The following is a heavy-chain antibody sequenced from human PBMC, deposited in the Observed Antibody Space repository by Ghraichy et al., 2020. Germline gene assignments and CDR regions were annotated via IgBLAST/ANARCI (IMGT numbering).Heavy chain of an antibody. Sequence: ESLNISCTVSGGSISSSSYYWGWIRQPPGKGLEWIGSIYYSGSTYYNPSLKSRVPISVDTSKNQFSLKLSSVTAADPAVYYCARQSGIAAAGYDYWGQGTLVTVSS. CDR2: IYYSGST. V-gene: IGHV4-39*01. D-gene: IGHD6-13*01. CDR1: GGSISSSSYY. CDR3: ARQSGIAAAGYDY. J-gene: IGHJ4*02.